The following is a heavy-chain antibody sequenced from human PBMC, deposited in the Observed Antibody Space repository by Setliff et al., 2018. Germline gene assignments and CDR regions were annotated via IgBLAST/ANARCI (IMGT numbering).Heavy chain of an antibody. V-gene: IGHV4-59*10. J-gene: IGHJ6*02. CDR2: LYTGGST. CDR1: GGSFSGYY. D-gene: IGHD7-27*01. CDR3: ARAGDRGLGGMDV. Sequence: SETLSLTCAVYGGSFSGYYWSRIRQPPGKRLEWIGRLYTGGSTNYNPALKSRVSFSVDASKNHFSLKLNDVTAADTAVYYCARAGDRGLGGMDVWGQGTTVTVSS.